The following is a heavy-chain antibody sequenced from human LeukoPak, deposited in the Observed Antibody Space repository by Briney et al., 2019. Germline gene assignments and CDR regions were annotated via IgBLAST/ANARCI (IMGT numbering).Heavy chain of an antibody. J-gene: IGHJ6*02. CDR1: GGTFSSYA. V-gene: IGHV1-69*01. CDR3: AREIYPSSCCGGDCYYYGMDV. CDR2: IIPIFGTA. Sequence: SVKVSCKASGGTFSSYAISWVRQAPGQGLEWMGGIIPIFGTANYAQKFQGRVTITADESTSTAYMELSSLRSEDTAVYYCAREIYPSSCCGGDCYYYGMDVWGQGTTVIVSS. D-gene: IGHD2-21*01.